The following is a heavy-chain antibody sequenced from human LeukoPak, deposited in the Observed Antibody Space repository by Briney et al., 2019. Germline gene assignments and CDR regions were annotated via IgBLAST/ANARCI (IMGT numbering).Heavy chain of an antibody. J-gene: IGHJ4*02. CDR1: GGTFSSYA. D-gene: IGHD3-22*01. V-gene: IGHV1-69*04. CDR3: ARWGEDYYDSSGYYHD. Sequence: GASVKVSCKASGGTFSSYAISWVRQAPGQGLEWMGRINPIFGIANYAQKFQGRVTITADKSTSTAYMELSSLRSEDTAVYYCARWGEDYYDSSGYYHDWGQGTLVTVSS. CDR2: INPIFGIA.